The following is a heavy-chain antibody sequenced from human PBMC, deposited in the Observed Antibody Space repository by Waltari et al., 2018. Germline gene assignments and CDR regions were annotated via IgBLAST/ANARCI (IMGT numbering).Heavy chain of an antibody. V-gene: IGHV3-48*01. Sequence: EVQLVESGGGLVQPGGSLRLSCAASGFTFSSYSMNWVRQAPGKGLEWVSYISSSSSTIYYADSVKGRFTISRDNAKNSLYLQMNSLRAEDTAVYYCAGVWFGELSPLGYWGQGTLVTVSS. CDR1: GFTFSSYS. J-gene: IGHJ4*02. CDR3: AGVWFGELSPLGY. D-gene: IGHD3-10*01. CDR2: ISSSSSTI.